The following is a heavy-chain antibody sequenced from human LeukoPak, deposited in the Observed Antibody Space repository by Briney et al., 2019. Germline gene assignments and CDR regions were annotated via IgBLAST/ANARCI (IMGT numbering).Heavy chain of an antibody. V-gene: IGHV3-23*01. CDR2: ISGSGGST. Sequence: GGSLRLSCAASGFTFSRYSMSWVRQAPGKGLEWVSAISGSGGSTYYADSVKGRFTISRDNSKNTLYLQMNSLRAEDTAVYYCARSPEPFDYGPYNWFDPWGQGTRVTVSS. CDR3: ARSPEPFDYGPYNWFDP. D-gene: IGHD4-17*01. CDR1: GFTFSRYS. J-gene: IGHJ5*02.